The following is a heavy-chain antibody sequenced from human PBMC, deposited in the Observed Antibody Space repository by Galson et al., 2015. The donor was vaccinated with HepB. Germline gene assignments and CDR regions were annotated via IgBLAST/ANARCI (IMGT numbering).Heavy chain of an antibody. CDR3: ARGNVLLWFGEGFLDAFDI. Sequence: SVKVSCKASGYTFTSYGISWVRQAPGQGLEWMGWISAYNGNTNYAQKLQGRVTMTTDTPTSTAYMELRSLRSDDTAVYYCARGNVLLWFGEGFLDAFDIWGQGTMVTVSS. CDR1: GYTFTSYG. J-gene: IGHJ3*02. V-gene: IGHV1-18*01. CDR2: ISAYNGNT. D-gene: IGHD3-10*01.